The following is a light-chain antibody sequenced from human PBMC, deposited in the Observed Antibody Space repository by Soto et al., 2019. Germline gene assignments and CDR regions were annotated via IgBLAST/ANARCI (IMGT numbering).Light chain of an antibody. V-gene: IGLV2-14*01. CDR1: SSDVGDYNF. J-gene: IGLJ1*01. CDR2: EVS. CDR3: NSYTSSNTLYV. Sequence: QSALTQPASVSGSPGQSITISCTGTSSDVGDYNFVSWYQQHPGKAPKLMIYEVSHRPSGVSNRFSGSKSGSTASLTISGLQADDEADYYCNSYTSSNTLYVFGTGTKVTVL.